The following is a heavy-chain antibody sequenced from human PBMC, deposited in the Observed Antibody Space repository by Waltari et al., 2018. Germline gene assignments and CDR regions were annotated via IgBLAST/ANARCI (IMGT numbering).Heavy chain of an antibody. Sequence: EVQLVESGGGLVKPGGSLRLSCAASGFTFSNAWMSWVRQAPGKGLEWVGRIKSKTDGGTTDYAAPVKGRFTISRDDSKNTLYLQMNSLKTEDTAVYYCTTGRFLSEWLISGDYWGQGTLVTVSS. CDR3: TTGRFLSEWLISGDY. J-gene: IGHJ4*02. V-gene: IGHV3-15*01. D-gene: IGHD3-3*01. CDR2: IKSKTDGGTT. CDR1: GFTFSNAW.